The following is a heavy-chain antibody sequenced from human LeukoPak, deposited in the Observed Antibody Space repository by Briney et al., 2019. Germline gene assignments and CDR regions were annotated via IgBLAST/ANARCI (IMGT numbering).Heavy chain of an antibody. CDR1: GGSISSSNW. Sequence: SGTLSLTCAVSGGSISSSNWWSWVRQPPGKGLEWIGEIYHSGSTNYNPSLKSRVTISVDKSKNQFSLKLSSVTAADTAVYYCARRGISMRLGGTDVWGKGTTVTVSS. V-gene: IGHV4-4*02. D-gene: IGHD3-16*01. J-gene: IGHJ6*04. CDR2: IYHSGST. CDR3: ARRGISMRLGGTDV.